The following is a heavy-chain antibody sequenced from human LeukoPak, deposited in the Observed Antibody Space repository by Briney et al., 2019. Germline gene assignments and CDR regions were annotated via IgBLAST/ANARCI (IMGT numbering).Heavy chain of an antibody. CDR3: ARDRSDTAMPLGY. CDR1: GYTFTSYY. Sequence: ASVTVSCTASGYTFTSYYMHWVRQAPGQGLEWMGIINPSGGSTSYAQKFQGRVTMTRDTSTSTVYMELSSLRSEDTAVYYCARDRSDTAMPLGYWGQGTLVTVSS. V-gene: IGHV1-46*01. D-gene: IGHD5-18*01. CDR2: INPSGGST. J-gene: IGHJ4*02.